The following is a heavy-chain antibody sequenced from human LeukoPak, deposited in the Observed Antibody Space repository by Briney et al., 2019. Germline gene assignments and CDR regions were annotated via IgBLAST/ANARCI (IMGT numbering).Heavy chain of an antibody. D-gene: IGHD2-2*02. J-gene: IGHJ4*02. CDR1: GFTVSSNY. CDR3: ARGLGYCSSTSCYKWDMYYFDY. CDR2: IYSGGST. V-gene: IGHV3-66*02. Sequence: GESLRLSCAASGFTVSSNYMSWVRQAPGKGLEWVSVIYSGGSTYYADSVKGRFTISRDNSKNTLYLQMNSLRAEDTAVYYCARGLGYCSSTSCYKWDMYYFDYWGQGTLVTVSS.